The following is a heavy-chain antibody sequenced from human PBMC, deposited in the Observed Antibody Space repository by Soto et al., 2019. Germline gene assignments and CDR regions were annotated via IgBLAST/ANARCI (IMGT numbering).Heavy chain of an antibody. CDR1: GYNFTGYY. V-gene: IGHV1-2*04. Sequence: QVHLVQSGAEVKKPGASVKVSCKASGYNFTGYYMHWVRQAPGQGLEWMGWINPNSGGTNYAQKFQGWVTMTRDTSISTAYMELSRLSSDDTAVYYCARDMGSSGSYNWYFDLWGRGTLVTVSS. CDR3: ARDMGSSGSYNWYFDL. J-gene: IGHJ2*01. D-gene: IGHD3-22*01. CDR2: INPNSGGT.